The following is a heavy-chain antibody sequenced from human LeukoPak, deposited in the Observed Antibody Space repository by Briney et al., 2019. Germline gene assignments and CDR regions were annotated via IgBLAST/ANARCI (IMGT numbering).Heavy chain of an antibody. CDR3: ARVGYDSSGYLYGMDV. V-gene: IGHV4-59*01. J-gene: IGHJ6*02. CDR1: GCSISSYY. CDR2: IYYSGST. D-gene: IGHD3-22*01. Sequence: PSETLSLTCTVSGCSISSYYWSWIRQPPGKGLEWIGYIYYSGSTNYNPSLKSRVTISVDTSKNQFSPKLSSVTAADTAVYYCARVGYDSSGYLYGMDVWGQGTTVTVSS.